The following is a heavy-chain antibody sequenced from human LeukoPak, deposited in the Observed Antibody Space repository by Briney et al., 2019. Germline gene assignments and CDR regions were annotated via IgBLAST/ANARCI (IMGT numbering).Heavy chain of an antibody. V-gene: IGHV1-2*06. CDR1: GYTFTGYY. CDR2: INPNSGGT. J-gene: IGHJ4*02. CDR3: ARRAVSGSYLGY. Sequence: ASVTVSCTASGYTFTGYYMHWVRQAPGQGLEWMGRINPNSGGTNYAQKFQGRVTMTRDTSISTAYMELSRLRSDDTAVYYCARRAVSGSYLGYWGQGTLVTVSS. D-gene: IGHD1-26*01.